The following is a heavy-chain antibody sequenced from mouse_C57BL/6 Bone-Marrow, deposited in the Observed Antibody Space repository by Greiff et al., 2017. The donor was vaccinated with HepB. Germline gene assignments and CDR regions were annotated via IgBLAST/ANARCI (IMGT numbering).Heavy chain of an antibody. CDR3: VRHYYYGSSGYFDV. CDR2: IRSKSNNYAT. J-gene: IGHJ1*03. D-gene: IGHD1-1*01. CDR1: GFSFNTYA. Sequence: EVQLVESGGGLVQPKGSLKLSCAASGFSFNTYAMNWVRQAPGKGLEWVARIRSKSNNYATYYADSVKDRFTISRDDSESMLYLQMNNLKTEDTAMYYCVRHYYYGSSGYFDVWGTGTTVTVSS. V-gene: IGHV10-1*01.